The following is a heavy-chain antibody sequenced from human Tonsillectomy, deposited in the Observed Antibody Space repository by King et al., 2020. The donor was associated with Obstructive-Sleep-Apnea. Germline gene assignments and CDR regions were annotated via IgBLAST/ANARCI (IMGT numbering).Heavy chain of an antibody. J-gene: IGHJ6*02. CDR3: AREYYDFWSASVTYYYYGMDV. CDR1: GFTFSSYS. D-gene: IGHD3-3*01. V-gene: IGHV3-21*01. CDR2: ISSSSSYI. Sequence: VQLVESGGGLVKPGGSLRLSCAASGFTFSSYSMNWVRQAPGKGLEWVSSISSSSSYIYYADSVKGRFTISRDNAKNSLDLQMHSLGAEDTAVYYCAREYYDFWSASVTYYYYGMDVWGQGTTVTVSS.